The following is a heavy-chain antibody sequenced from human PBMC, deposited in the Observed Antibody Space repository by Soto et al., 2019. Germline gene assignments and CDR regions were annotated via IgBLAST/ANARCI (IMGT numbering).Heavy chain of an antibody. J-gene: IGHJ4*02. Sequence: GASVKVSCKASGYTFTSYAMHWVRQAPGQRLEWMGWINAGNGNTKYSQKFQGRVTITRDTSASTAYMELSSLRSEDTAVYYCARNWDYDFWSGYYTLDYWGQGTLVTVSS. D-gene: IGHD3-3*01. CDR1: GYTFTSYA. CDR3: ARNWDYDFWSGYYTLDY. CDR2: INAGNGNT. V-gene: IGHV1-3*01.